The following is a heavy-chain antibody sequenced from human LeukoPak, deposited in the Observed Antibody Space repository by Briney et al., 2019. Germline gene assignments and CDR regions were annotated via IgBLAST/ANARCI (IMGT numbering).Heavy chain of an antibody. D-gene: IGHD6-19*01. CDR3: ARYIDSSGWSFDY. J-gene: IGHJ4*02. V-gene: IGHV1-2*02. CDR2: INPNSGGT. CDR1: GYTFTSYY. Sequence: ASVKVSCKASGYTFTSYYMHWVRQAPGQGLEWMGWINPNSGGTNYAQKFQGRVTMTRDTSISTAYMELSRLRSDDTAVYYCARYIDSSGWSFDYWGQGTLVTVSS.